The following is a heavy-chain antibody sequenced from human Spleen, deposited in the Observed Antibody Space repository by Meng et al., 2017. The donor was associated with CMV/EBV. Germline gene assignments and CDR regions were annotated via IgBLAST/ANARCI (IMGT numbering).Heavy chain of an antibody. Sequence: GESLKISCAASGFTFSSYAMSWVRQAPGKGLEWVSAISGSGGSTYYADSVKGRFTISRDNSKNSLYLQMNSLRAEDTAVYYCARAPSGVNYYYYYGMDVWGQGTTVTVSS. CDR3: ARAPSGVNYYYYYGMDV. J-gene: IGHJ6*02. CDR1: GFTFSSYA. D-gene: IGHD3-10*01. V-gene: IGHV3-23*01. CDR2: ISGSGGST.